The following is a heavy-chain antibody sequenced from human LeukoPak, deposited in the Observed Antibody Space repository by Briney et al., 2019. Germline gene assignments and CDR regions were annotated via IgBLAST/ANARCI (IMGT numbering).Heavy chain of an antibody. J-gene: IGHJ5*02. CDR3: ARVPPWGIVVVPAALENWFDP. D-gene: IGHD2-2*01. Sequence: ASVKVSCKASGYTFTRYGISWVRQAPGQGLEWMGWISAYNGNTNYAQKLQGRVTMTTDTSTSTAYMELRSLRSDDTAVYYCARVPPWGIVVVPAALENWFDPWGQGTLVTVSS. CDR2: ISAYNGNT. CDR1: GYTFTRYG. V-gene: IGHV1-18*01.